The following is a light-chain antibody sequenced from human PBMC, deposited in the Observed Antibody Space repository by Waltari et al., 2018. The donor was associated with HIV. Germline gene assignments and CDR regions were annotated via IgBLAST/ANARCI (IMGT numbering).Light chain of an antibody. V-gene: IGLV1-44*01. CDR3: SSWDDSLNGVWV. Sequence: QSVLTPPPSASGTSGQRVTISCSGSDFNIGANTVNWYQQVPGMAPKLLIYSDHQRPSGVPDRFSGSKSGTSASLAISGLQSEDEANYYCSSWDDSLNGVWVFGGGTKVTVL. CDR1: DFNIGANT. CDR2: SDH. J-gene: IGLJ2*01.